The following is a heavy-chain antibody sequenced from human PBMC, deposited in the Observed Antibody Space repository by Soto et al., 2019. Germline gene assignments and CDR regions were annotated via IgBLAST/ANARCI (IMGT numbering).Heavy chain of an antibody. CDR3: AREGVSMFFFDY. CDR2: INPSGVTI. Sequence: QVQLVQSGAEVKKPGASVKVSCKASGDTSTNYHVHWARQAPGQGIEWMGIINPSGVTISYAQKVQGRLTMTRDTSTSTVYMELTTLRSEDTAVYYCAREGVSMFFFDYWGQGTLVTVYS. J-gene: IGHJ4*02. D-gene: IGHD3-10*02. V-gene: IGHV1-46*01. CDR1: GDTSTNYH.